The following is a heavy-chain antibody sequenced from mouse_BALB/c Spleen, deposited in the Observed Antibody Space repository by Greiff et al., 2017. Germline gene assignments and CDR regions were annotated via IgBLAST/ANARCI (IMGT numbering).Heavy chain of an antibody. Sequence: EVQRVESGPELVKPGASVKISCKASGYTFTDYNMHWVKQSHGKSLEWIGYIYPYNGGTGYNQKFKSKATLTVDNSSSTAYMELRSLTSEDSAVYYCARDGNYEVFDYWGQGTTLTVSS. CDR3: ARDGNYEVFDY. CDR1: GYTFTDYN. D-gene: IGHD2-1*01. V-gene: IGHV1S29*02. CDR2: IYPYNGGT. J-gene: IGHJ2*01.